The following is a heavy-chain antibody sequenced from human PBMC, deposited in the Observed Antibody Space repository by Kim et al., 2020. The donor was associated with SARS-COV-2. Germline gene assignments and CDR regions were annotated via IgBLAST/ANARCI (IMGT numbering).Heavy chain of an antibody. CDR3: ARFGATIMKWYYYYGMDV. CDR1: GGSFSGYY. D-gene: IGHD5-12*01. J-gene: IGHJ6*01. V-gene: IGHV4-34*01. Sequence: SETLSLTCAVYGGSFSGYYWSWIRQPPGKGLEWIGEINHSGSTNYNPSLKSRVTISVDTSKNQFSLKLSSVTAADTAVYYCARFGATIMKWYYYYGMDV. CDR2: INHSGST.